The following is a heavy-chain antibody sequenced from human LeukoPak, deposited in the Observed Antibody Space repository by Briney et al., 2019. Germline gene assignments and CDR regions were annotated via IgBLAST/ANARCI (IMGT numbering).Heavy chain of an antibody. V-gene: IGHV4-61*02. CDR2: IYTSEST. J-gene: IGHJ4*02. CDR1: GGSISSSNYY. D-gene: IGHD6-13*01. CDR3: ARVIYRQQLVHFDY. Sequence: PSETLSLTCSVSGGSISSSNYYWSWIRQPAGKGLEWIGRIYTSESTNYNPSLKSRVTISVDTSRNQFSLKLSSVTAADTAVYYCARVIYRQQLVHFDYWGQGTLVTVSS.